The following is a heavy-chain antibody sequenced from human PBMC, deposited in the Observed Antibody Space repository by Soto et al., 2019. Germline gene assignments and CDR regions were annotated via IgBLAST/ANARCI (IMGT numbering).Heavy chain of an antibody. V-gene: IGHV4-31*03. CDR3: ARRTPDYDILTGYYPYYFDY. Sequence: SETLSLTCTVSGDSISSGGYYWSWIRQHPGKGLEWIGYISYIGSTHYNPSLKSRVTISLDTSKNQFSLKVSSVTAADTAVYYCARRTPDYDILTGYYPYYFDYWGQGTLVTVSS. D-gene: IGHD3-9*01. CDR2: ISYIGST. CDR1: GDSISSGGYY. J-gene: IGHJ4*02.